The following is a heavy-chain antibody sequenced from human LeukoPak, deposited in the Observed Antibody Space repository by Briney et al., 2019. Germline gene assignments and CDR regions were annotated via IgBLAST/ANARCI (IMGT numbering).Heavy chain of an antibody. Sequence: GASVTVSCKASGYTFTGYYMHWVRQAPGQGLEWMGRINPNSGGTNYVEKFQGRVTMTRYTSISTAYMELSRLTSDDTAMYYCARWSNSGFDYWGQGTLVTVSS. CDR1: GYTFTGYY. V-gene: IGHV1-2*02. CDR3: ARWSNSGFDY. D-gene: IGHD1-26*01. CDR2: INPNSGGT. J-gene: IGHJ4*02.